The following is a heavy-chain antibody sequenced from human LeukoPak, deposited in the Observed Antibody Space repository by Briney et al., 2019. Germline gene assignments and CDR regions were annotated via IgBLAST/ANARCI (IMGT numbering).Heavy chain of an antibody. V-gene: IGHV3-74*01. CDR2: IYSDESTT. Sequence: GGSLRLSCAASGFTFDDYGMSWVRQAPGKGLVWVSRIYSDESTTTYADLVKGRFTISRDNAKNTLYLQMNSLRAEDTAVYYCTRGGNWFDPWGHGTLVTVTS. CDR1: GFTFDDYG. D-gene: IGHD3-16*01. CDR3: TRGGNWFDP. J-gene: IGHJ5*02.